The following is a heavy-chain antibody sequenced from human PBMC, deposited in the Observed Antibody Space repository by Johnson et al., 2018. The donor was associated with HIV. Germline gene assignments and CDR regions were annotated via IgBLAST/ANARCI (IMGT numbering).Heavy chain of an antibody. CDR1: GFTFNSYW. CDR2: IKQDGSEK. CDR3: ARERNSNWGWRSMSDAFAI. D-gene: IGHD7-27*01. J-gene: IGHJ3*02. Sequence: EVQLLESGGGLVQPGGSLKLSCAASGFTFNSYWMTWVRQAPGKGLEWVASIKQDGSEKYYVDSVKGRFTISRDNVKNFVYLQMKGLRAEDTAVYYCARERNSNWGWRSMSDAFAIWGQGTMVTVSS. V-gene: IGHV3-7*05.